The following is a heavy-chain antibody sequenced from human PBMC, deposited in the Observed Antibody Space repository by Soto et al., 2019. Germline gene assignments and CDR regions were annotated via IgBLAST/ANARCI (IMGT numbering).Heavy chain of an antibody. J-gene: IGHJ4*02. CDR2: INAGNGNT. CDR1: GYTFTSYA. Sequence: ASVKVSCKASGYTFTSYAMHWVRQAPGQRLEWMGWINAGNGNTKYSQKLQGRVTITRDTSASTAYMELSSLRSEDTAVYYCAIEYSSSPPYYPIGYWGQGTLVTVSS. D-gene: IGHD6-6*01. V-gene: IGHV1-3*01. CDR3: AIEYSSSPPYYPIGY.